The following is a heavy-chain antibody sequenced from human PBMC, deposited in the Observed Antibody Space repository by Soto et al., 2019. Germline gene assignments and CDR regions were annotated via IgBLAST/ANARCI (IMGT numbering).Heavy chain of an antibody. CDR1: GFTFSSYA. J-gene: IGHJ4*02. Sequence: QVQLVESGGGVVQPGRSLRLSCAASGFTFSSYAMHWVRQAPGKGLEWVAVISYDGSNKYYADSVKGRFTISRDNSKNTLYPQTNSLRAEDTAVYYCARDGYKLCDYWGQGTLVTVYS. D-gene: IGHD5-12*01. CDR2: ISYDGSNK. CDR3: ARDGYKLCDY. V-gene: IGHV3-30-3*01.